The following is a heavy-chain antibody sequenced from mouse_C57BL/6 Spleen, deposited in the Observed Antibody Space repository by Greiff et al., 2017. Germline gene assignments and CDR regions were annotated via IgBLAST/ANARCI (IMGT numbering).Heavy chain of an antibody. J-gene: IGHJ2*01. CDR1: GYTFTSYW. Sequence: QVQLQQSGAELVMPGASVKLSCKASGYTFTSYWMHWVKQRPGQGLEWIGEIDPSDSYTNYNQKFKGKSTLTVDKSSSTAYMQLSSLTSENSAVYYCARGSSYNFDYWGQGTTLTVSS. CDR3: ARGSSYNFDY. V-gene: IGHV1-69*01. D-gene: IGHD1-1*01. CDR2: IDPSDSYT.